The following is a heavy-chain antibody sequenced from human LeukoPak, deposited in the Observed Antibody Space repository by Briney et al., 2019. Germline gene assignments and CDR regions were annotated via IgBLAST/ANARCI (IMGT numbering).Heavy chain of an antibody. D-gene: IGHD5-24*01. V-gene: IGHV3-48*03. CDR1: GFTFSSYE. Sequence: GGSLRLSCAASGFTFSSYEMNWVRQAPGKGLEWASYISSSGSTIYYADSVKGRFTISRDNAKNSLYLQMNSLRAEDTAVYYCASIRDDYFDYWGQGTLVTVSS. J-gene: IGHJ4*02. CDR2: ISSSGSTI. CDR3: ASIRDDYFDY.